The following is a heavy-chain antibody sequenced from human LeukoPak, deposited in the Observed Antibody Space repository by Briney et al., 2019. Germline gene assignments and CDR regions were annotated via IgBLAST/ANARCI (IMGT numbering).Heavy chain of an antibody. CDR3: AKASRSFSSGWYSPDY. V-gene: IGHV3-23*01. CDR2: ISGSGGST. D-gene: IGHD6-19*01. J-gene: IGHJ4*02. CDR1: GFTFSSYA. Sequence: GGSLRLSCAASGFTFSSYAMSWVRQAPGKGLEWASAISGSGGSTYYADSVKGRFTISRDNSKNTLYLQMNSLRAEDTAVYYCAKASRSFSSGWYSPDYWGQGTLVTVSS.